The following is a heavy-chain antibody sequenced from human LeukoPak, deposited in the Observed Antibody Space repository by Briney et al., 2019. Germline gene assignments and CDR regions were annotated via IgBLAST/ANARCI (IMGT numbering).Heavy chain of an antibody. CDR2: INPSGGST. J-gene: IGHJ5*02. V-gene: IGHV1-46*01. D-gene: IGHD6-19*01. CDR1: GYRFTSYY. CDR3: ARDSSGWGNYNWFDP. Sequence: HRASVKVSCKASGYRFTSYYMHWVRQAPGQGLEWMGIINPSGGSTSYAQKFQGRVTMTRDTSTSTVYMELSSLRPEDTAVYYCARDSSGWGNYNWFDPWGQGTLVTVSS.